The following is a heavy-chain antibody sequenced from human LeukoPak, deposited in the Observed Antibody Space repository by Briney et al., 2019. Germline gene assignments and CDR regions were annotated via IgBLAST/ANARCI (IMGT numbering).Heavy chain of an antibody. CDR1: GYTFTGYY. V-gene: IGHV1-2*02. Sequence: ASVKVSCKASGYTFTGYYIHWVRQAPGQGLEWMGWINPNSGGTNYAQKFQGRVTMTRDTSISTAYTELSGLRSDDTAVYYCARPGQGGTYWYYLDYWAQGSLVTV. CDR2: INPNSGGT. CDR3: ARPGQGGTYWYYLDY. D-gene: IGHD1-26*01. J-gene: IGHJ4*02.